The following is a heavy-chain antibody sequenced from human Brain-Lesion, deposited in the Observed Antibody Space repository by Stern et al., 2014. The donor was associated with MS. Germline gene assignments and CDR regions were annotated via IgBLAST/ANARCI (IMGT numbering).Heavy chain of an antibody. CDR1: GYSITSAAFS. V-gene: IGHV4-30-2*01. J-gene: IGHJ5*02. Sequence: QLQLQESGSGLVKPSQTLSLTCSVSGYSITSAAFSWTCIRQAPGKGLAWIGYIDYGGSPLYHPFLRRRAITSADPSNNQLPLRLNCGTAADTAVYYCARGRSRVHPPLDPWGQGTLVTVSS. CDR3: ARGRSRVHPPLDP. D-gene: IGHD2-2*01. CDR2: IDYGGSP.